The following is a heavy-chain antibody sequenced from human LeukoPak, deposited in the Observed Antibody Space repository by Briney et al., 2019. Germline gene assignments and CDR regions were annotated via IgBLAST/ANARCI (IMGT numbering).Heavy chain of an antibody. J-gene: IGHJ4*02. CDR1: GLTFSSYA. CDR2: ISSNGGST. V-gene: IGHV3-64*01. CDR3: AREGPEYYFDY. Sequence: PGGSLRLSCAASGLTFSSYAMHWVRQAPGKGLEYVSAISSNGGSTYYANSVKGRFTISRDNSKNTLYLQMGSLRAEDMAVYYCAREGPEYYFDYWGQGTLVTVSS.